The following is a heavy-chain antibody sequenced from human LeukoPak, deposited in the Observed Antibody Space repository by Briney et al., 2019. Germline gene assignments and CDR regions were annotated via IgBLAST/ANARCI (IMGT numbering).Heavy chain of an antibody. Sequence: SETLSLTCTVYGGSISTYYWSWIRQPPGKGLEWNGYMSYSGSSSYNPSLRSRVTISVDASKKQFSLKLSSGTAADTAVYYCARDGYSDSSGYDYPPSVWGQGTLVTVSS. CDR3: ARDGYSDSSGYDYPPSV. CDR2: MSYSGSS. CDR1: GGSISTYY. J-gene: IGHJ4*02. V-gene: IGHV4-59*01. D-gene: IGHD3-22*01.